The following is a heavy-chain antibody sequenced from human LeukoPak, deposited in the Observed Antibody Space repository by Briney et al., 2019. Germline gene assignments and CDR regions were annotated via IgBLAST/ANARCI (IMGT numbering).Heavy chain of an antibody. J-gene: IGHJ4*02. D-gene: IGHD3-22*01. CDR2: IKIDGCEK. V-gene: IGHV3-7*01. Sequence: KGLEWVANIKIDGCEKYYVDSVKGRFTISRDNAKNSLYLQMNSLRAEDTAVYYCAREGSSGYYFDYWGQGTLVTVSS. CDR3: AREGSSGYYFDY.